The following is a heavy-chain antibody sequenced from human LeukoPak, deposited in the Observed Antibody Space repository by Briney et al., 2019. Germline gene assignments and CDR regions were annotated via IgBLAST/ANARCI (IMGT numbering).Heavy chain of an antibody. J-gene: IGHJ4*02. CDR3: ARGGFGYSYGYNPPDLPRTPFDY. D-gene: IGHD5-18*01. CDR1: GGSISSGSYY. V-gene: IGHV4-39*07. Sequence: SETLSLTCTVSGGSISSGSYYWSWIRQPPGKGLEWIGEINHSGSTNYKPSLKSRVTISVDTSKNQFSLKLSSVTAADTAVYYCARGGFGYSYGYNPPDLPRTPFDYWGQGTLVTVSS. CDR2: INHSGST.